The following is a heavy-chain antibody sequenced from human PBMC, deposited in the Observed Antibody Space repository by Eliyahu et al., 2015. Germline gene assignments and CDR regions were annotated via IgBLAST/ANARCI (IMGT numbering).Heavy chain of an antibody. CDR3: ARFAGATLSNFYFDQ. CDR2: VYPDDSST. Sequence: EVQLVQSGAEVKKPGESLKISCKGSGYDFFGYWIGWVRQMPGKGLEWMGIVYPDDSSTRYSPSFQGQVTMSADKSISTAYLQWRSLKASDSAMYYCARFAGATLSNFYFDQWGQGTLVSVSS. CDR1: GYDFFGYW. V-gene: IGHV5-51*01. D-gene: IGHD3-16*01. J-gene: IGHJ4*02.